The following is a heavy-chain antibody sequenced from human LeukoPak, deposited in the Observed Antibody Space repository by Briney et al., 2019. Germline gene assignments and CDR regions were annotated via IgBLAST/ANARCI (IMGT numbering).Heavy chain of an antibody. D-gene: IGHD6-13*01. V-gene: IGHV3-23*01. Sequence: PGGPLRLSCAASGFTFSSYAMSWVRQAPGKGLEWVSTISGGGVTTYYADSVKGRLTISRDNSKNTVYLQMNSLRDDDTAVYFCARESPVAAVGRSWFDPWGQGTLVTVSS. CDR1: GFTFSSYA. J-gene: IGHJ5*02. CDR3: ARESPVAAVGRSWFDP. CDR2: ISGGGVTT.